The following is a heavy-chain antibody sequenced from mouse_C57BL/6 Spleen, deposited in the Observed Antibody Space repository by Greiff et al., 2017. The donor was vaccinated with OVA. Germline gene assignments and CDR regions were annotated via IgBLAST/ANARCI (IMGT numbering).Heavy chain of an antibody. J-gene: IGHJ3*01. CDR2: ISSGSSTI. D-gene: IGHD2-12*01. Sequence: EVHLVDSGGGLVKPGGSLKLSCAASGFTFSDYGMHWVRQAPEKGLEWVAYISSGSSTIYYADTVKGRFTISRDNAKNTLFLQMTSLRSEDTAMYYCARQDYSSWGQGTLVTVSA. CDR1: GFTFSDYG. V-gene: IGHV5-17*01. CDR3: ARQDYSS.